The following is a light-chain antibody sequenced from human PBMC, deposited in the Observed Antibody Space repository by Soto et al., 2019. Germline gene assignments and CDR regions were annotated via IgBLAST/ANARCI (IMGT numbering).Light chain of an antibody. CDR3: QQYGTFYS. CDR1: QSISGW. CDR2: DAS. V-gene: IGKV1-5*01. J-gene: IGKJ2*03. Sequence: DVPMTQSPSTLSASVGDRVTITCRASQSISGWLAWYQQAPGKAPKLLIFDASSLESGVPSRFSGSRSGTEFTLTISSLQPDDFATYYCQQYGTFYSFGQGTKLEIK.